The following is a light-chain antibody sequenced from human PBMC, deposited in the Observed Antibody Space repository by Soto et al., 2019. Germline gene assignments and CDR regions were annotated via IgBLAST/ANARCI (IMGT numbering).Light chain of an antibody. CDR3: SSYAGSSNV. Sequence: QSALTQPRSVSGSPGQSVTISCTGTSSDVGGYNYASWYQQHPVKAPKLMIYEVTKRPSGVPDRFSGSKSGNTASLTVSGLQAEDEADYYCSSYAGSSNVFGTGTKVTVL. V-gene: IGLV2-8*01. CDR1: SSDVGGYNY. J-gene: IGLJ1*01. CDR2: EVT.